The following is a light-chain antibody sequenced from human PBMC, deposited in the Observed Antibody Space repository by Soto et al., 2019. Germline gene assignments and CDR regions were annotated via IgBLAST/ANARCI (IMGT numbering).Light chain of an antibody. J-gene: IGKJ4*01. Sequence: DIPFNQSPSVLSASVGDTVTITFRSSQALSNYLAWYQQKPGKAPDLLIYSASTLQSGVPSRFSGTGSDTEFSLTIRALQHEDFATYYCQQLSRYPLTFGGGTNVDIK. CDR1: QALSNY. CDR3: QQLSRYPLT. CDR2: SAS. V-gene: IGKV1-9*01.